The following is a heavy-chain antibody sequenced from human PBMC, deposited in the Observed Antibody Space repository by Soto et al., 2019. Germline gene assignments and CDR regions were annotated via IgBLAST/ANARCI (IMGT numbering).Heavy chain of an antibody. CDR3: AKTQYYYDSSGYYPQYYFDY. V-gene: IGHV3-23*01. J-gene: IGHJ4*02. Sequence: GGSLRLSCAASGFTFSSYAMSWVRQAPGKGLEWVSAISGSAGSTYYADSVKGRFTISRDNSKDTLYLQMNNLRAEDTAVYYCAKTQYYYDSSGYYPQYYFDYWGQGTLVTVSS. CDR2: ISGSAGST. D-gene: IGHD3-22*01. CDR1: GFTFSSYA.